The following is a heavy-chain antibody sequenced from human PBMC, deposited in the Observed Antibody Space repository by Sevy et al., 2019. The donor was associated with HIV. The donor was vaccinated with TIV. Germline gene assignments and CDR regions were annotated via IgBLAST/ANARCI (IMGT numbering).Heavy chain of an antibody. Sequence: GGSLRLSCAASGFTFSSYGMLWVRQAPGKGLEWVTSILYDGSNKYYADSLKGRFTMSRDDSKKMLYLQMISLRVADTAIYYCARGLAALPGYYYGLDVWGQGTTVTVSS. CDR2: ILYDGSNK. V-gene: IGHV3-30*03. J-gene: IGHJ6*02. D-gene: IGHD6-6*01. CDR3: ARGLAALPGYYYGLDV. CDR1: GFTFSSYG.